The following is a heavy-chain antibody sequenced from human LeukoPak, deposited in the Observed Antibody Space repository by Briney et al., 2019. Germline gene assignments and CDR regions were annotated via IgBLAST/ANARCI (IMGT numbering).Heavy chain of an antibody. J-gene: IGHJ4*02. V-gene: IGHV1-24*01. Sequence: ASVKVSCKVSGYTLTELSMHWVRQAPGKGLEWMGGFDPEDGETIYAQKFQGRVTMTEDTSTDTAYMELSSLRSEDTAVYYCATLAVAGRPHRYFDYWGQGTLVTVSS. CDR2: FDPEDGET. CDR1: GYTLTELS. D-gene: IGHD6-19*01. CDR3: ATLAVAGRPHRYFDY.